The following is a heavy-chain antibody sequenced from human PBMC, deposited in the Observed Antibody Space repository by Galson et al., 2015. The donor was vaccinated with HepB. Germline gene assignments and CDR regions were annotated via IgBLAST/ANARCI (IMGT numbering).Heavy chain of an antibody. CDR3: TTDVYFSSYWSWLDP. J-gene: IGHJ5*02. Sequence: SLRLSCAASGFTFDNYAMSWVRQAPGKGLEWVGRIKSKTDGGTTEYAAPVEGRFTISRDDSRNTLYLQMHSLKTDDTAVYCCTTDVYFSSYWSWLDPWGQGTLVTVSS. CDR1: GFTFDNYA. CDR2: IKSKTDGGTT. D-gene: IGHD2-2*01. V-gene: IGHV3-15*01.